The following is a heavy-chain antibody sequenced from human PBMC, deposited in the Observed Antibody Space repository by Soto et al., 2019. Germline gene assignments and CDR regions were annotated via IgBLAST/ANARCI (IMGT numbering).Heavy chain of an antibody. D-gene: IGHD1-26*01. CDR2: IYSDDSKT. Sequence: EVQLVQSGAEVKKAGESLKISCKGSGYDFWGHWIVWVRQVPGKGLEWMGIIYSDDSKTKYSPSFRGQVTFSADTSINTAYLQWSSLKASDSAMYYCVRLNAPREPLDPYFDYWGQGTLVTV. CDR1: GYDFWGHW. V-gene: IGHV5-51*01. CDR3: VRLNAPREPLDPYFDY. J-gene: IGHJ4*02.